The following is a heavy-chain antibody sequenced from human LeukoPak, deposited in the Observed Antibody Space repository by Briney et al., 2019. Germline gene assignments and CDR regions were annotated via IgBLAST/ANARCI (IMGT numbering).Heavy chain of an antibody. CDR1: DLTFSNYV. D-gene: IGHD3-10*01. J-gene: IGHJ2*01. CDR2: IRYDGSDK. CDR3: AKDGIIDRWYFGL. V-gene: IGHV3-30*02. Sequence: QPGGSLRLSCAASDLTFSNYVMHWVRQAPGKGLEWVAFIRYDGSDKYYADSVKGRFNVSRDNSKNTLYLQMNSLRADDTAVYYCAKDGIIDRWYFGLWGRGTLVTVSS.